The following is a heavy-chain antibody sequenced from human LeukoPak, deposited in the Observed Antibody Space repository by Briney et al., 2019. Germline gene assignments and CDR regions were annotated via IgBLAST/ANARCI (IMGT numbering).Heavy chain of an antibody. V-gene: IGHV4-39*07. CDR3: ARDFIAAAGTGEYYFDY. CDR1: GGSISSSSYY. D-gene: IGHD6-13*01. Sequence: SETLSLTCTVSGGSISSSSYYWSWIRQPPGKGLEWIGEINHSGSTNYNPSLKSRVTISVDTSKNQFSLKLSSVTAADTAVYYCARDFIAAAGTGEYYFDYWGQGTLVTVSS. J-gene: IGHJ4*02. CDR2: INHSGST.